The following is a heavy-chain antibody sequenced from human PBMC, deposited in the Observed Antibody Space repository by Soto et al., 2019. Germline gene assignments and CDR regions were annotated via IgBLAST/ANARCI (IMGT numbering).Heavy chain of an antibody. CDR2: ISGSGGSK. J-gene: IGHJ6*02. Sequence: GGSLRLSCAASGFTFSSYAMSWVRQAPGKGLEWVSAISGSGGSKYYADPVKGRFPIARDNSKNTLYLQMNSLRAEDTAVYYWANGQGGLDRDGMDVWGQGTPVTVSS. D-gene: IGHD1-1*01. CDR3: ANGQGGLDRDGMDV. V-gene: IGHV3-23*01. CDR1: GFTFSSYA.